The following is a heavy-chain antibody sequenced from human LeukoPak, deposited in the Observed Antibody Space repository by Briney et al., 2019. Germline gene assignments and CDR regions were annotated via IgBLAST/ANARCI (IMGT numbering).Heavy chain of an antibody. J-gene: IGHJ4*02. V-gene: IGHV4-39*07. CDR1: GFTFSSYE. Sequence: PGGSLRLSCAASGFTFSSYEMNWVRQAPGKGLEWIGSIFYSGRTYYNPSLKSRVTISVDTSKNQFSLKLSSVTAADTAVYYCARASGGYALYYWGQGTLVTVSS. CDR3: ARASGGYALYY. D-gene: IGHD5-12*01. CDR2: IFYSGRT.